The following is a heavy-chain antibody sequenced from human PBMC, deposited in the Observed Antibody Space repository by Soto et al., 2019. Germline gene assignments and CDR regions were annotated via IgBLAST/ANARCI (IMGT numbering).Heavy chain of an antibody. CDR2: IAWNSNRI. J-gene: IGHJ6*02. D-gene: IGHD6-13*01. CDR3: AKDISSSWYVPGMDV. Sequence: PGGSLRLSCAASGFTFDDYAMHWVRQAPGKGLEWVSGIAWNSNRIAYADSVKGRFTISRDNAKKSLYLQMNSLRTEDTAFYYCAKDISSSWYVPGMDVWGQGTTVTVSS. CDR1: GFTFDDYA. V-gene: IGHV3-9*01.